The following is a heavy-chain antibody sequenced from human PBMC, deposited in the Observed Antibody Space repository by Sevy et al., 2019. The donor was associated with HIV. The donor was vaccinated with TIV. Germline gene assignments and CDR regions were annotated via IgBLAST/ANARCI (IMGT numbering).Heavy chain of an antibody. D-gene: IGHD3-22*01. CDR1: GFTFSSYA. CDR3: AKDLTVDYYDSSGYYYEVKAFDI. V-gene: IGHV3-23*01. CDR2: ISGSGGST. J-gene: IGHJ3*02. Sequence: GGSLRLSCAASGFTFSSYAMSWVRQAPGKGLEWVSAISGSGGSTYYADSVKGRFTISRDNSKNTLYLQMNSLRAEDTAVYYCAKDLTVDYYDSSGYYYEVKAFDIWGHGTMVTVSS.